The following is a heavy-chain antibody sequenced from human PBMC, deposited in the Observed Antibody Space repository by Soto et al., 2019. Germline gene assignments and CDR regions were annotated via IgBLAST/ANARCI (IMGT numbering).Heavy chain of an antibody. CDR2: ISAYNGNT. V-gene: IGHV1-18*04. D-gene: IGHD6-13*01. CDR1: GYTFTSYG. J-gene: IGHJ6*02. Sequence: ASVKVSCKASGYTFTSYGISWVRQAPGQGLEWMGWISAYNGNTNYAQKLQGRVTMTTDTSTSTAYMELRSLRSDDTAVYYCARDYPGSSWSMYYYYGMDVWGQGTTVTVS. CDR3: ARDYPGSSWSMYYYYGMDV.